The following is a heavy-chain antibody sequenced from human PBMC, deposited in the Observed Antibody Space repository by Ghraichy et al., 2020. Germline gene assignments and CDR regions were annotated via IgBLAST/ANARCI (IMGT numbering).Heavy chain of an antibody. V-gene: IGHV3-30*01. CDR3: ARQNGGYNWFDP. CDR2: ISDDGSIK. J-gene: IGHJ5*02. D-gene: IGHD3-16*01. Sequence: SCAASGFTFGSPAMHWVRQAPGKGLEWVADISDDGSIKYYAESVKGRFTIPRDNSMNTLYLQMNSLRAEDTAVYYCARQNGGYNWFDPWGQGTLVTVSS. CDR1: GFTFGSPA.